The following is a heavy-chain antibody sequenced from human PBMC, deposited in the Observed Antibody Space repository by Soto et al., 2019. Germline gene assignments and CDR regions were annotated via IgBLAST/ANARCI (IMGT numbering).Heavy chain of an antibody. Sequence: ASVKVSCKASGYTFTSYAMHWVRQAPGQRLEWMGWINAGNGNTKYSQKFQGRVTITRDTSASTAYMELSSLRSEDTAVYYCARESPLTIFGVVPKTTHGMDVWGQGTTVTVSS. D-gene: IGHD3-3*01. J-gene: IGHJ6*02. CDR2: INAGNGNT. CDR3: ARESPLTIFGVVPKTTHGMDV. V-gene: IGHV1-3*01. CDR1: GYTFTSYA.